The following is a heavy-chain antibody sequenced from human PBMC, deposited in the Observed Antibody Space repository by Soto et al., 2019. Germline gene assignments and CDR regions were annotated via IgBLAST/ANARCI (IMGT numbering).Heavy chain of an antibody. V-gene: IGHV1-18*04. Sequence: ASVKVSCKASGYTFTRYGISWVRQAPGQGLEWMGWISAYNGNTNYAQKLQGRVTMTTDTSTSTAYMELRSLRSDDTAVYYCARDGLSMYYDSSGYYLEDFDYWGQGTLVTVSS. D-gene: IGHD3-22*01. CDR1: GYTFTRYG. CDR3: ARDGLSMYYDSSGYYLEDFDY. CDR2: ISAYNGNT. J-gene: IGHJ4*02.